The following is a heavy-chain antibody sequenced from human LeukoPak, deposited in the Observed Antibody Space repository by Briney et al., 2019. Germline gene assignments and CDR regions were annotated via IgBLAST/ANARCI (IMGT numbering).Heavy chain of an antibody. CDR1: GGPISNYY. D-gene: IGHD3-10*01. CDR2: IHSSRGT. J-gene: IGHJ4*02. Sequence: PSETLSLTCTVSGGPISNYYWSWIRQPPGKGLEWTGYIHSSRGTNYNPSLKSRVTISPDTSRNQFSLKLSSVTAADTAVYYCARDDGEGIDYWGQGTLVTVSS. CDR3: ARDDGEGIDY. V-gene: IGHV4-59*12.